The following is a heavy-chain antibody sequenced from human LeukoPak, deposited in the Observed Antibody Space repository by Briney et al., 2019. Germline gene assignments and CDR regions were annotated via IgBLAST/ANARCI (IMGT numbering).Heavy chain of an antibody. V-gene: IGHV3-23*01. D-gene: IGHD3-9*01. Sequence: PGGSLRLSGAASGFTFSSYAMSWVRQAPGKGLEWVSAISGSGGSTYYADSVKGRFTISRDNSKNTLYLQMNSLRAEDTAVYYCSKTYYDILTGYYSDYWGQGTLVTVSS. J-gene: IGHJ4*02. CDR1: GFTFSSYA. CDR2: ISGSGGST. CDR3: SKTYYDILTGYYSDY.